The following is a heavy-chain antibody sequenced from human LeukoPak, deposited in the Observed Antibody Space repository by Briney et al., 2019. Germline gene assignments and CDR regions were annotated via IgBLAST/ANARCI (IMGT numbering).Heavy chain of an antibody. J-gene: IGHJ5*01. CDR2: ITGSGSTI. V-gene: IGHV3-48*03. Sequence: GGSLRLSCAASGFTFSSSEMNWVRQAPGKGLEWVSFITGSGSTIYYADAVKGRFTISRDNAKNSLYLQLNSLRAEDTAVYYCARAPTVTTRVFASWGQGTLVTVSS. D-gene: IGHD4-17*01. CDR3: ARAPTVTTRVFAS. CDR1: GFTFSSSE.